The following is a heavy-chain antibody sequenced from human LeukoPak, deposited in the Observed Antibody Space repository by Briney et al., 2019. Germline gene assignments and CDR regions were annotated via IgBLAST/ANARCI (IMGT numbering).Heavy chain of an antibody. D-gene: IGHD3-10*01. J-gene: IGHJ4*02. CDR2: IAPRSGAT. CDR3: ARDGSVESGHYYFAY. CDR1: GYTFTSNY. V-gene: IGHV1-2*02. Sequence: ASVKVSCKAFGYTFTSNYIHWVRQAPGQGLEWMGWIAPRSGATNYAPKLQGSVILTRDPSLTTAYMQLSGPRSDDPAIYYCARDGSVESGHYYFAYWGQGALATVSS.